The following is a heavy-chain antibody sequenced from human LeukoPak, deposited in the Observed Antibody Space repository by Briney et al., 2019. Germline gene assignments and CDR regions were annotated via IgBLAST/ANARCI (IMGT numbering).Heavy chain of an antibody. CDR2: IYSGGST. J-gene: IGHJ4*02. D-gene: IGHD3-10*01. Sequence: GGSLRLSCAASGFTFSSYWMSWVRQAPGKGLEWVSVIYSGGSTYYADSVKGRFTISRDNSKNTLYLQMNSLRAEDTAVYYCSRVVIWFGEDYWGQGTLVTVSS. CDR3: SRVVIWFGEDY. V-gene: IGHV3-66*01. CDR1: GFTFSSYW.